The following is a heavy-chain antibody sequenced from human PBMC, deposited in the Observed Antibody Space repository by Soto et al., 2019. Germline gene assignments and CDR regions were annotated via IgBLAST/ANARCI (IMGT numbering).Heavy chain of an antibody. V-gene: IGHV1-69*13. CDR3: ARDLNAVVTPPYYYGMDV. Sequence: SVKVSCKASGGTFSSYAISWVRQAPGQGLEWMGGIIPIFGTANYAQKFQGRVTITADESTGTAYMELSSLRSEDTAVYYCARDLNAVVTPPYYYGMDVWGQGTTVTVSS. J-gene: IGHJ6*02. CDR2: IIPIFGTA. D-gene: IGHD2-21*02. CDR1: GGTFSSYA.